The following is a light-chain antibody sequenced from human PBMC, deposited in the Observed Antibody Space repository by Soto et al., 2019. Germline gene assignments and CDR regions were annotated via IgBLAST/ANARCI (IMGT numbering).Light chain of an antibody. Sequence: DIQMTQSPSSLSASVGDRVTITCQASQDISNYLNWYQQKPGKAPKLLIYDASNLETGVPSRFSGSGYGTEFTFTISSLQPEDIATYYCQQYDNLLITFGQGTRLEIK. V-gene: IGKV1-33*01. CDR3: QQYDNLLIT. CDR1: QDISNY. CDR2: DAS. J-gene: IGKJ5*01.